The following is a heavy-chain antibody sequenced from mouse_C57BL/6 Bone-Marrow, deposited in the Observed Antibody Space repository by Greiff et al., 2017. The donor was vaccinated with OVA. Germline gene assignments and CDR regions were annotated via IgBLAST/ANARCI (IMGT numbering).Heavy chain of an antibody. Sequence: QVQLQQPGAELVRPGTSVKMSCKASGYTFTNYWIGWAKQRPGHGLEWIGDIYPGGGYTNYNEKFKGKATLTADKSSSTAYMQFSSLTSEDSAIYYCARRYGSSEDYFDYWGQGTTLTVSS. D-gene: IGHD1-1*01. CDR3: ARRYGSSEDYFDY. CDR2: IYPGGGYT. CDR1: GYTFTNYW. V-gene: IGHV1-63*01. J-gene: IGHJ2*01.